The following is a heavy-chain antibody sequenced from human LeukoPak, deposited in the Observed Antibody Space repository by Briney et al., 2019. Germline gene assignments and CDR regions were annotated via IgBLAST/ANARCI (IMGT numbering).Heavy chain of an antibody. Sequence: ASVKVSCKTSGYTLTTYDINGVRQAPGQGLEWMGRISAYNGYTNYGQKLQGRVTMTTDTSTSTAYMELRSLRSDDTAVYYCARVGTGTRSFDYWGQGTLVTVSS. CDR3: ARVGTGTRSFDY. D-gene: IGHD1/OR15-1a*01. CDR1: GYTLTTYD. V-gene: IGHV1-18*04. CDR2: ISAYNGYT. J-gene: IGHJ4*02.